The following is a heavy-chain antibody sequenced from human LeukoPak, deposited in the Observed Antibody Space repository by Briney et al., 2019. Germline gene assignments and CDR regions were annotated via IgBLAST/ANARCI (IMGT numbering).Heavy chain of an antibody. D-gene: IGHD5-18*01. V-gene: IGHV3-21*01. J-gene: IGHJ4*02. Sequence: GGSLRLSCAASGFTFSSYSMNWVRQAPGKGLEWVSSISSSSSYIYYADSVKGRFTISRDNAKNSLYLQMNSLRAEDTAVHYCARWDDTYSYGSFSDFEYWGQGTLVTVSS. CDR1: GFTFSSYS. CDR3: ARWDDTYSYGSFSDFEY. CDR2: ISSSSSYI.